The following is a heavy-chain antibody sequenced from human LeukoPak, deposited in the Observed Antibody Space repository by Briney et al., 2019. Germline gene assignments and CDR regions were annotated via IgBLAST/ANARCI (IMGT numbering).Heavy chain of an antibody. CDR2: IVPILGTA. D-gene: IGHD5-18*01. CDR3: ARSQGYSYGSSY. CDR1: GGSFGRYA. J-gene: IGHJ4*02. Sequence: SVKVSCKAPGGSFGRYAISWVRQAPGQGLEWMGGIVPILGTANYAQKFQGRVTITADDSTGTAYMELASLRSADTAVYYCARSQGYSYGSSYWGQGTLVTVSS. V-gene: IGHV1-69*13.